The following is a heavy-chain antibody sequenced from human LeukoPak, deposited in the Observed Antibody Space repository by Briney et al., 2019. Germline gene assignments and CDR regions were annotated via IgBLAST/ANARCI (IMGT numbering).Heavy chain of an antibody. V-gene: IGHV4-4*02. D-gene: IGHD2-2*03. CDR1: GGSITNTNY. CDR3: ARHGSTDYFDY. CDR2: VNLQGST. J-gene: IGHJ4*02. Sequence: SETLSLTCGVSGGSITNTNYWTWVRQPPGKGLEWIGEVNLQGSTNYNPSLMGRVAISVDTSKNQLSLRLSSVTAADTAVYYCARHGSTDYFDYWGQGTLVTVSS.